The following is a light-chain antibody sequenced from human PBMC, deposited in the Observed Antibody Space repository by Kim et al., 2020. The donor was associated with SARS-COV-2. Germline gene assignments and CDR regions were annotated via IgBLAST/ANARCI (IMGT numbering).Light chain of an antibody. CDR3: QQYGSSLYT. Sequence: LTPGERAPLSCRASQSVSSSYLAWYQQKPGQAPRLLIYGASSRATGIPDRFSGSGSGTDFTLTISRLEPEDFAVYYCQQYGSSLYTFGQGTKLEI. J-gene: IGKJ2*01. CDR1: QSVSSSY. V-gene: IGKV3-20*01. CDR2: GAS.